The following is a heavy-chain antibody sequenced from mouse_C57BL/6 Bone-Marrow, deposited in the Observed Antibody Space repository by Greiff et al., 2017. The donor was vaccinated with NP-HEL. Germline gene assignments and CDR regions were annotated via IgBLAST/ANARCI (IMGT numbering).Heavy chain of an antibody. J-gene: IGHJ3*01. Sequence: EVKLMESGGGLVKPGGSLKLSCAASGFTFSDYGMHWVRQAPEKGLEWVAYISSGSSTIYYADTVKGRFTISRDNAKNTLFLQMTSLRSEDTAMYYCAREVGFAYWGQGTLVTVSA. V-gene: IGHV5-17*01. CDR2: ISSGSSTI. D-gene: IGHD1-1*02. CDR1: GFTFSDYG. CDR3: AREVGFAY.